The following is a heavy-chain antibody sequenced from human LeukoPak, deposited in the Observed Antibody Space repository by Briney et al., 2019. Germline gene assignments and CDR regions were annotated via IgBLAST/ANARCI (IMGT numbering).Heavy chain of an antibody. Sequence: SETLSLTCTVSAGSISSYYWSWIRQPAGKGLEWIGRIYTSGSTNYNPSLKSRVTISVDKSKNQFSLKLSSVTAADTAVYYCARDAVCSSTSCYGYYYYYMDVWGKGTMVTVSS. CDR2: IYTSGST. J-gene: IGHJ6*03. V-gene: IGHV4-4*07. D-gene: IGHD2-2*01. CDR3: ARDAVCSSTSCYGYYYYYMDV. CDR1: AGSISSYY.